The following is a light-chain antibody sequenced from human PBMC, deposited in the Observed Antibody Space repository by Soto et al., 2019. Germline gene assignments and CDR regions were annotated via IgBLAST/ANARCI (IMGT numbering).Light chain of an antibody. CDR3: QQYDSSFPA. CDR2: GAP. Sequence: EIVLTQSPGSLSLSPGERATLSCRASQSISSNKLAWYQHNPGQAPRLLIYGAPSRATGIPDRFSGSGSGTDFTLTISRLEPEDFVLYYCQQYDSSFPAFGQGTKVDIK. J-gene: IGKJ1*01. V-gene: IGKV3-20*01. CDR1: QSISSNK.